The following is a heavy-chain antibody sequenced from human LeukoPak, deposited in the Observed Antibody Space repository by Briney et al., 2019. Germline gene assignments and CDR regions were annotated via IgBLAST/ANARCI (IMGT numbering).Heavy chain of an antibody. CDR2: IRYDGSNK. V-gene: IGHV3-30*02. D-gene: IGHD3-22*01. J-gene: IGHJ4*02. Sequence: GGSLRLACAASGFTFNNYVMHWVRQAPGKGLEWVAFIRYDGSNKSYADSVKGRFTISRDNSKNTLFLQMNSLRVDDTAVYYCAKPTYYYDTSGPYDYWGQGTLVTVSS. CDR3: AKPTYYYDTSGPYDY. CDR1: GFTFNNYV.